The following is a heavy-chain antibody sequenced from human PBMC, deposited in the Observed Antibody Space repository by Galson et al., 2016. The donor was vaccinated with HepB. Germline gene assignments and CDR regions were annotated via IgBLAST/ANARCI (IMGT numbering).Heavy chain of an antibody. CDR1: VSGFTFSNYG. V-gene: IGHV3-33*01. CDR3: ARAPQGYFDY. CDR2: IWYDGSDN. Sequence: SLRLSCAVSVSGFTFSNYGMHWVRQAPGKGLEWVAVIWYDGSDNYYADSVKGRFTISRDNSKNTMYLQMNSLRADDTAVYYCARAPQGYFDYWGQGTLVTVSS. J-gene: IGHJ4*02.